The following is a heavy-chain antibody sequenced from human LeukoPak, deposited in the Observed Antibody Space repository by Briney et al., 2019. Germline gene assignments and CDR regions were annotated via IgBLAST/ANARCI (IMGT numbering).Heavy chain of an antibody. CDR3: ASDRGNRGVIITDPFDY. D-gene: IGHD3-10*01. CDR2: IIPIFGTA. CDR1: GYTFTSYG. J-gene: IGHJ4*02. Sequence: ASVKVSCKASGYTFTSYGISWVRQAPGQGLEWMGGIIPIFGTANYAQKFQGRVTITADESTSTAYMELSSLRSEDTAVYYCASDRGNRGVIITDPFDYWGQGTLVTVSS. V-gene: IGHV1-69*13.